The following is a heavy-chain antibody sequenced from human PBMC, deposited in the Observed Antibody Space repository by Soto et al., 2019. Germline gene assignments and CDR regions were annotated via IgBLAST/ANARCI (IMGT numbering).Heavy chain of an antibody. J-gene: IGHJ6*02. CDR2: IYYSGST. Sequence: QVQLQESGPGLVKPSQTLSLTCTVSGGSISSGGYYWSWIRQHPGKGLEWLGYIYYSGSTYYNPSLKSRVTISVDTSKNQFSLKLSSVTAADTAVYYCARGLLRGYSGYDYGMDVWGQGTTVTVSS. V-gene: IGHV4-31*03. D-gene: IGHD5-12*01. CDR3: ARGLLRGYSGYDYGMDV. CDR1: GGSISSGGYY.